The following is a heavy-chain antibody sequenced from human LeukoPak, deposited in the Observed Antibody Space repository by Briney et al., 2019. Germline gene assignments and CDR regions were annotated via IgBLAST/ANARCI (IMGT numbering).Heavy chain of an antibody. D-gene: IGHD2-15*01. J-gene: IGHJ4*02. CDR2: IYETEST. CDR1: GVSISSGSYY. V-gene: IGHV4-31*03. Sequence: SETLSLTCTVSGVSISSGSYYWSWIRQHPGRGLEWIGYIYETESTYYNPSLKTRVTISADTSKNQFSLKLSSVTAADTAVYYCARSPYCTGGSCYLVYWGQGTLVTVSS. CDR3: ARSPYCTGGSCYLVY.